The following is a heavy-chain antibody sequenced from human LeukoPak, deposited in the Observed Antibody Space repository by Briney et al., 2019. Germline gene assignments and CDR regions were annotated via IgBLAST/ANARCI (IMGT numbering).Heavy chain of an antibody. CDR2: ISGSGGST. D-gene: IGHD3-22*01. J-gene: IGHJ4*02. CDR1: GFTFSSYG. Sequence: PGGSLRLSCAASGFTFSSYGMSWVRQAPGKGLEWVSAISGSGGSTYYADSAKGRFTISRDNSKNTLYLQMNSLRAEDTAVYYCAEDIYDSSAPDYWGQGTLVTVSS. CDR3: AEDIYDSSAPDY. V-gene: IGHV3-23*01.